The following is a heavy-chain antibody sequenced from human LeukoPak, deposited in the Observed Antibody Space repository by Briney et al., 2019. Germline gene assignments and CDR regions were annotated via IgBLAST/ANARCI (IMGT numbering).Heavy chain of an antibody. D-gene: IGHD1-1*01. V-gene: IGHV3-33*08. Sequence: PGGSLRLSCAASGFTFSSYWMNWVRQAPGKGLEWVAVIWYEADHHYYGDSVKGRFTISRDNFKNTLYLQMNSLRVEDTAVYYCVSPSRPGTTLYFDWWGQGTLVTVSA. J-gene: IGHJ4*02. CDR3: VSPSRPGTTLYFDW. CDR2: IWYEADHH. CDR1: GFTFSSYW.